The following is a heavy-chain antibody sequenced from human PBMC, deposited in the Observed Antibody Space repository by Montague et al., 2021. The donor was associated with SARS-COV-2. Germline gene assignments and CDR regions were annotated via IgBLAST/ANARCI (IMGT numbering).Heavy chain of an antibody. CDR1: GFTFSTYA. J-gene: IGHJ4*02. Sequence: SLRLSCAASGFTFSTYAMNWVRQAPGNGLEWVSGISSGGNKHHAXSAKGRFTISRDDSRNTLYLQMHSLRAEDTAMYYCAKNFPGQFYFDDWGQGTLVAVSS. D-gene: IGHD2/OR15-2a*01. V-gene: IGHV3-23*01. CDR2: ISSGGNK. CDR3: AKNFPGQFYFDD.